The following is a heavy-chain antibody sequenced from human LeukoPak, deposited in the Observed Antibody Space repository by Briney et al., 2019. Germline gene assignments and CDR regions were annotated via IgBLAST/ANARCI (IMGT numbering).Heavy chain of an antibody. J-gene: IGHJ4*02. V-gene: IGHV3-48*02. Sequence: GGSLRLSCAASGFIFDSYNMNWVRQAPGKGLEWVSHISSSSNTIYYADSVKGRFTISRDNAKNSLFLQMNSLRDEDTAVYYCVRALSQYYYDSSSAYWGQGTLVTVSS. D-gene: IGHD3-22*01. CDR2: ISSSSNTI. CDR3: VRALSQYYYDSSSAY. CDR1: GFIFDSYN.